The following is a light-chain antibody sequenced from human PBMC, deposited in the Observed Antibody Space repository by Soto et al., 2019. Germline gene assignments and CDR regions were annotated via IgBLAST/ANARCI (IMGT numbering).Light chain of an antibody. J-gene: IGLJ7*01. CDR3: AAWDDSLNGLL. Sequence: QSVLTQPPSVSDAPRQRVTISCSGSSSNIGNNAVNWYQQLPGKAPKLLIYYDDLLPSGVSDRFSGSKSGTSASLAISGLQSEDEADYYCAAWDDSLNGLLFGGGTQLTVL. CDR2: YDD. V-gene: IGLV1-36*01. CDR1: SSNIGNNA.